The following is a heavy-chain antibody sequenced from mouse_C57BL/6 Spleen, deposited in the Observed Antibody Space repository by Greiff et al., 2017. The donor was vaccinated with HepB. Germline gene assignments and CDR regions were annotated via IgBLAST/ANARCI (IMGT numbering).Heavy chain of an antibody. CDR2: IYPGDGDT. CDR3: ARHYYGTDYAMDY. J-gene: IGHJ4*01. D-gene: IGHD1-1*01. Sequence: VKLQESGPELVKPGASVKISCKASGYAFSSSWMNWVKQRPGKGLEWIGRIYPGDGDTNYNGKFKGKATLTADKSSSTAYMQLSSLTSEDSAVYFCARHYYGTDYAMDYWGQGTSVTVSS. V-gene: IGHV1-82*01. CDR1: GYAFSSSW.